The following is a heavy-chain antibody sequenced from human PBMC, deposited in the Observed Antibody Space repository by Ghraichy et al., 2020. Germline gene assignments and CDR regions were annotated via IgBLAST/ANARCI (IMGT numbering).Heavy chain of an antibody. CDR3: AKDTGELWGQVGEYGMDV. Sequence: GGSLRLSCAASGFTFDDYTMHWVRQAPGKGLEWVSLISWDGGSTYYADSVKGRFTISRDNSKNSLYLQMNSLRTEDTALYYCAKDTGELWGQVGEYGMDVWGQGTTVTVSS. J-gene: IGHJ6*02. CDR1: GFTFDDYT. V-gene: IGHV3-43*01. D-gene: IGHD3-10*01. CDR2: ISWDGGST.